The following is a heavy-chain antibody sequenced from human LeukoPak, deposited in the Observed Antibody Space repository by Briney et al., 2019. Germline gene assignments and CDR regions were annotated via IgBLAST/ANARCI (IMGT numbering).Heavy chain of an antibody. J-gene: IGHJ4*02. CDR2: ISYDGSNK. CDR3: AVEIAVAFFGY. Sequence: PGGSLRLSCAGSGCTFSSYAMHWVRQAPGKGLEWVAVISYDGSNKYYADSVKGRFTISRDNSKNTLYLQMNSLRAEDTAVYYCAVEIAVAFFGYWGQRTLVTFSS. CDR1: GCTFSSYA. D-gene: IGHD6-19*01. V-gene: IGHV3-30-3*01.